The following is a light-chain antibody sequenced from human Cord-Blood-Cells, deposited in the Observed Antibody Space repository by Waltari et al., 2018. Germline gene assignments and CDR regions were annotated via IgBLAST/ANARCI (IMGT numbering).Light chain of an antibody. V-gene: IGLV2-11*01. J-gene: IGLJ2*01. CDR3: CSYAGSYTLV. CDR1: SRDVGASTD. CDR2: DVN. Sequence: QSALIQTRSVSGSRGQSLPISSPGTSRDVGASTDVHWYQQQPGKAPKLMIYDVNKRPSGVPDRFSGSKSGNTASLTISGLQAEDEADYYCCSYAGSYTLVFGGGTKLTVL.